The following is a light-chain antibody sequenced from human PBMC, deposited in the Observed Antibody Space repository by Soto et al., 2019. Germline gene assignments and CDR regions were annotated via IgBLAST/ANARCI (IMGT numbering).Light chain of an antibody. CDR3: QQYESLPLT. V-gene: IGKV1-33*01. CDR1: QDINKN. Sequence: DIHMTHSRSSLSSSLVDRVTITCQASQDINKNLIWYQQKPGKAPKLLIYDASDLETGVPSRFSGSGSGTGFTFTISSLQPEDFATYYCQQYESLPLTFGQGTRLEIK. J-gene: IGKJ5*01. CDR2: DAS.